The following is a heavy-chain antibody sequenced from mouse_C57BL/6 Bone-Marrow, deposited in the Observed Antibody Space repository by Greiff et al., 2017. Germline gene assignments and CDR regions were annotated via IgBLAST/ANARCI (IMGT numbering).Heavy chain of an antibody. CDR1: GYTFTSYW. CDR3: AHYDDGDDGDY. D-gene: IGHD2-4*01. Sequence: QVHVKQPGAELVKPGASVKLSCKASGYTFTSYWMHWVKQRPGQGLEWIGMIHPNSGSTNYNEKFKSKATLTVDKSSSTAYMQLSSLTSEDSAVYYCAHYDDGDDGDYWGQGTTLTVSS. CDR2: IHPNSGST. J-gene: IGHJ2*01. V-gene: IGHV1-64*01.